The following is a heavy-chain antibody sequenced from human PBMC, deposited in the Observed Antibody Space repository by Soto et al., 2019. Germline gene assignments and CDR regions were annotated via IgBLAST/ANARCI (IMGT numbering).Heavy chain of an antibody. J-gene: IGHJ4*02. CDR3: THTDSRTSLAMDY. D-gene: IGHD2-21*02. CDR2: IYWDDDK. Sequence: QITLKESGPTLVKPTQTLTLTCTFSGFSLYTGGVGVAWIRQPPGKALEWLALIYWDDDKRYSPSLKNRLTITKDTSKRQVVLSMTDMDPVDTATYSCTHTDSRTSLAMDYWGQGTLVTVSS. CDR1: GFSLYTGGVG. V-gene: IGHV2-5*02.